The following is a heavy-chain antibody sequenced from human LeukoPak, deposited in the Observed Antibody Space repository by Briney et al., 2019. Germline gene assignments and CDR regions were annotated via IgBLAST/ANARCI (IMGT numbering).Heavy chain of an antibody. V-gene: IGHV3-11*03. CDR2: ISSSSSYT. D-gene: IGHD3-10*02. Sequence: GGSLRLSCAASGFTFSDYYMSWIRQAPGKGLEWVSYISSSSSYTNYADSVKGRFTISRDNAKNSLYLQMNSLRAEDTAVYYCARSTFGELLLFDYWGQGTLVTVSS. CDR1: GFTFSDYY. CDR3: ARSTFGELLLFDY. J-gene: IGHJ4*02.